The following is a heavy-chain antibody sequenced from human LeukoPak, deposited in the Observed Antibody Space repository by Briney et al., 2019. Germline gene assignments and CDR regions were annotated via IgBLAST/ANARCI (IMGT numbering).Heavy chain of an antibody. CDR3: AELGITMIGGV. CDR2: ISSSGSTI. Sequence: GGSPRLSCAACGFTFEDYGMSWVRQAPGKGLEWVSYISSSGSTIYYADSVKGRFTISRDNAKNSLYLQMNSLRAEDTAVYYCAELGITMIGGVWGKGTTVTISS. V-gene: IGHV3-48*03. D-gene: IGHD3-10*02. CDR1: GFTFEDYG. J-gene: IGHJ6*04.